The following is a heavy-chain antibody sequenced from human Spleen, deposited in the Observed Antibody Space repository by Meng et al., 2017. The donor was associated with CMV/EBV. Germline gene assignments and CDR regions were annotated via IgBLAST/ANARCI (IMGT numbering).Heavy chain of an antibody. CDR1: GYTFITYY. CDR2: INPDGGTT. J-gene: IGHJ6*02. CDR3: ASFSDGDSKYQYAVDV. D-gene: IGHD2-2*01. V-gene: IGHV1-46*01. Sequence: ASVKVSCKASGYTFITYYIHWVRQAPGQGLEWMGRINPDGGTTTYSQKFQGGVTLTSDTSTNTVYMELSRLRYEDTAVYYCASFSDGDSKYQYAVDVWGQGTTVTVSS.